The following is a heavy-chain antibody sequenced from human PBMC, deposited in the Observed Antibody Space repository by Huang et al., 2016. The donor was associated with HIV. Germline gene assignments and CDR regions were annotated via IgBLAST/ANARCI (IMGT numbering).Heavy chain of an antibody. V-gene: IGHV3-30*02. J-gene: IGHJ3*01. CDR3: VKERGSSRARSSFDF. CDR2: IRYDGNND. Sequence: QVRLVESGGGVVQPGASLTLSCSASGFPFSAYGMDWVRQAPGKGLELVSFIRYDGNNDYLIGSVKGRFTISRDNSNNTLDLRMNSLRPEDTAVYYCVKERGSSRARSSFDFWGQGTSVIVSS. CDR1: GFPFSAYG. D-gene: IGHD6-13*01.